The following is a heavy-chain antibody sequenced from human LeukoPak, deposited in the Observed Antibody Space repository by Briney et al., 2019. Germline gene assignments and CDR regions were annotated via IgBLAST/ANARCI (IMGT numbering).Heavy chain of an antibody. J-gene: IGHJ4*02. CDR2: IYSGGST. CDR3: ARAASSGWIWNY. V-gene: IGHV3-53*01. D-gene: IGHD6-19*01. Sequence: GGSLRLSCAASGFTVSSNYMSWVRQAPGKGLEWVSVIYSGGSTYYADSVKGRFTISRDNSKNTLYLQMYSLRAEDTAVYYCARAASSGWIWNYWGQGTLVTVSS. CDR1: GFTVSSNY.